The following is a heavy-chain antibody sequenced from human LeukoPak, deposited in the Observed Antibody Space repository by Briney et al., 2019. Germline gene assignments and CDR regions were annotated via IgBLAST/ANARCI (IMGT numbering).Heavy chain of an antibody. CDR1: GFIFSTYS. CDR3: AKGYSSSWYGPSDI. V-gene: IGHV3-23*01. CDR2: ISGSGGST. J-gene: IGHJ3*02. D-gene: IGHD6-13*01. Sequence: GGSLRLSCAASGFIFSTYSMNWVRQAPGKGLEWVSAISGSGGSTYYADSVKGRFTISRDNSKNTLYLQMNSLRAEDTAVYFCAKGYSSSWYGPSDIWGQGTMVTVSS.